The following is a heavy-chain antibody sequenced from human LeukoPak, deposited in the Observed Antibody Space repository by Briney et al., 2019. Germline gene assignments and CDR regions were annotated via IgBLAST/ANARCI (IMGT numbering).Heavy chain of an antibody. CDR1: GFTFSSSA. D-gene: IGHD4-11*01. CDR2: ISASGGST. J-gene: IGHJ6*02. V-gene: IGHV3-23*01. Sequence: GGSLRLSCAASGFTFSSSAMSWVRQVPGKGLEWVSGISASGGSTSYADSVRGRFTISRDNSKNTLYLQMNSLRAEDTAVYYCARAPHYSNYGPYYYGMDVWGQGTTVTVSS. CDR3: ARAPHYSNYGPYYYGMDV.